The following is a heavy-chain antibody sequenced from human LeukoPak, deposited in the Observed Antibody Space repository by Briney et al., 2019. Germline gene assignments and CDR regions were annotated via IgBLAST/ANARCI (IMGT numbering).Heavy chain of an antibody. Sequence: GGSLRLSCAASGFTFSDYWMSWVRQTPEKGLEWVANIKQDGYEQYYVDSVKGRFTISRDNAKNSLYLQMNSLRADDTAVYYCARGTYWSPLDFDYWGQGTLATVSS. V-gene: IGHV3-7*01. CDR3: ARGTYWSPLDFDY. J-gene: IGHJ4*02. D-gene: IGHD1-1*01. CDR1: GFTFSDYW. CDR2: IKQDGYEQ.